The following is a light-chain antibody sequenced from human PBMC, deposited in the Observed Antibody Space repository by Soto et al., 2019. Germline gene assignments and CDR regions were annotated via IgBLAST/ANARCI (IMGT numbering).Light chain of an antibody. CDR2: KVS. V-gene: IGKV2-30*01. CDR3: MQGTHWPPIT. J-gene: IGKJ5*01. Sequence: DVVLTQSPLSLPVTLGQPASISCRSTQSLVYSDGNIYLNWFQQRPGQSPRRLIYKVSNRDSGVPDRFSGSGSGTDFTLKISRAEAEDVGVYYCMQGTHWPPITFGQGTRLEIK. CDR1: QSLVYSDGNIY.